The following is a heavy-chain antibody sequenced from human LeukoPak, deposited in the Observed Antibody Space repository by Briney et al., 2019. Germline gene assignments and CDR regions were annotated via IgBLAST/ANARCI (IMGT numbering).Heavy chain of an antibody. CDR2: IYYSGST. Sequence: SGTLSLTCTVSNGSISSYYWSWIRQPPGKGLEWIGYIYYSGSTSYNPSLKSRVTISVDTSKNQFSLKLTSVTAADTAVYYCARVPGSDWFFDYWGQGTLVTVSS. CDR1: NGSISSYY. V-gene: IGHV4-59*12. CDR3: ARVPGSDWFFDY. J-gene: IGHJ4*02. D-gene: IGHD2-21*02.